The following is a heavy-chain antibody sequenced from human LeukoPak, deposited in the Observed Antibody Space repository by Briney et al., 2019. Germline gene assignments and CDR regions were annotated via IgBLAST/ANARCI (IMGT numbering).Heavy chain of an antibody. CDR2: IYYSGST. V-gene: IGHV4-39*07. D-gene: IGHD2-2*01. CDR3: ARDPDIVIVPAAPSYAFDI. J-gene: IGHJ3*02. CDR1: GGSISSSGYY. Sequence: SETLSLTCTVSGGSISSSGYYWGWIRQPPGKGLEWIGSIYYSGSTYYNPSLKSRVTISVDTSKNQFSLKLSSVTAADTAVYYCARDPDIVIVPAAPSYAFDIWGQGTMVTVSS.